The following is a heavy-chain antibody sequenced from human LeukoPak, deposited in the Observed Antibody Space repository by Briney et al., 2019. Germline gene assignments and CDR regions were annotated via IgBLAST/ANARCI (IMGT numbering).Heavy chain of an antibody. D-gene: IGHD6-19*01. CDR3: AREAPGYSSGWYYFDY. CDR2: ISGSAYST. CDR1: GFTFSSYA. V-gene: IGHV3-23*01. J-gene: IGHJ4*02. Sequence: TGGSLRLSCAASGFTFSSYAMSWVRQAPGKGLEWVSAISGSAYSTYYADSVKGRFTISRDNSKNTLYLQMNSLRAEDTAVYYCAREAPGYSSGWYYFDYWGQGTLVTVSS.